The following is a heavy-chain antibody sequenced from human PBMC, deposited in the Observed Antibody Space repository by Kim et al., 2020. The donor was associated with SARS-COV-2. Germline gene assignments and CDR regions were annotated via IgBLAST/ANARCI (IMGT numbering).Heavy chain of an antibody. CDR3: AKRSEIGGRYLGY. D-gene: IGHD1-26*01. J-gene: IGHJ4*01. V-gene: IGHV3-30*02. Sequence: ADSVRGGFTISRDKAENRLYLQMNSRRAEETAVYYCAKRSEIGGRYLGYWGQGTLGTVSS.